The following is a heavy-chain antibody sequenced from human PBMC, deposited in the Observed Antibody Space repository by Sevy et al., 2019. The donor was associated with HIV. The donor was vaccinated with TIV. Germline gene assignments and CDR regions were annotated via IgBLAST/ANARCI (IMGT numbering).Heavy chain of an antibody. CDR3: AKGGGGHYDPDEIGYYFYYYNMDV. V-gene: IGHV3-23*01. J-gene: IGHJ6*03. CDR2: ISGSGTRT. D-gene: IGHD3-22*01. CDR1: GFIFDSYG. Sequence: GGSLRLSCAVSGFIFDSYGMTWVRQAPGKGLEWVSGISGSGTRTYYADSVKGRFIISRDNSKNTLYLQMNSLRSEDTAIYYCAKGGGGHYDPDEIGYYFYYYNMDVWGKGTTVTVSS.